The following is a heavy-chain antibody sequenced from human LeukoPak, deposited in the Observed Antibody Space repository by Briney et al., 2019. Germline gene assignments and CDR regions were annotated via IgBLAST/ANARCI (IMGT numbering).Heavy chain of an antibody. CDR1: GFTFDDHA. CDR2: ISWNSGNI. Sequence: GRSLRLSCTTSGFTFDDHAMHWVRQAPGKGLEWVSGISWNSGNIEYADPVKGRFTISRDNAKNSLYLQMNSLRAEDTAVYYCASTFPYCSGDSCALGAQGTLVTVSS. CDR3: ASTFPYCSGDSCAL. J-gene: IGHJ4*02. V-gene: IGHV3-9*01. D-gene: IGHD2-15*01.